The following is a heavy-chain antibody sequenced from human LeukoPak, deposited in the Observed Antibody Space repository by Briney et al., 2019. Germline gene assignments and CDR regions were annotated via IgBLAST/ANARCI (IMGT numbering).Heavy chain of an antibody. V-gene: IGHV3-74*01. Sequence: GGSLRLSCAASEFTFSAHWMHWVRQVPGKGLVYIAYIDNDGTNTNYADSVKGRFTISRDNAKNTLYLQMNSLRVEDTAVYYCARDRHHDCFDPWGQGNLVTVSS. D-gene: IGHD1-14*01. CDR1: EFTFSAHW. CDR3: ARDRHHDCFDP. CDR2: IDNDGTNT. J-gene: IGHJ5*02.